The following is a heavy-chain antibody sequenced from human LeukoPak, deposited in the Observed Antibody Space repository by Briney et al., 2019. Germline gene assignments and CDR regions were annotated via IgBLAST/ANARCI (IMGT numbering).Heavy chain of an antibody. CDR1: GGSISSSGYY. CDR3: AREDIVVVPAAQYYYYYMDV. Sequence: SETLSLTCTVSGGSISSSGYYWGWIRQPPGKGLEWIGSIYYSGSTYYNPSLKSRVTISVDTSKNQFSLKLSSVTAADTAVYYCAREDIVVVPAAQYYYYYMDVWGKGTTVTVSS. J-gene: IGHJ6*03. D-gene: IGHD2-2*01. V-gene: IGHV4-39*01. CDR2: IYYSGST.